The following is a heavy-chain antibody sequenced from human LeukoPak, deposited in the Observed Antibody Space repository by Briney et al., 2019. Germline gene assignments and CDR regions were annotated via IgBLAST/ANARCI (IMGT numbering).Heavy chain of an antibody. J-gene: IGHJ3*02. V-gene: IGHV3-53*01. D-gene: IGHD2-15*01. Sequence: GGSLRLSCAASGXIVSGNYMSWVRQPPGKGPEWVSVLDVGGSTYYADSVKGRFTISRDKSKNTLYLQINSLRAEDTAVYYCARGGNSGGSLRSPFDIWGRGTIVTVSS. CDR3: ARGGNSGGSLRSPFDI. CDR1: GXIVSGNY. CDR2: LDVGGST.